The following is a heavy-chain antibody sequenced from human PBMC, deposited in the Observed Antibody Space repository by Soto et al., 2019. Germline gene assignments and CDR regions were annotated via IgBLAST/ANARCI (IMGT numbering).Heavy chain of an antibody. CDR1: GFIFSPYG. Sequence: GGSLRLSCAASGFIFSPYGIHWVRQAPGKGLEWVALIRNDGSDKYYAESVTGRFTISRDNSKNPVYLQMNSLRAEDTALYFCARAPRMAPFDIWGQGTMVTVSS. V-gene: IGHV3-33*01. CDR3: ARAPRMAPFDI. CDR2: IRNDGSDK. J-gene: IGHJ3*02.